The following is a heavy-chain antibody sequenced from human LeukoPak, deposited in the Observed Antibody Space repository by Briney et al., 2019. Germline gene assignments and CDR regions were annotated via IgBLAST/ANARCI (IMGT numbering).Heavy chain of an antibody. V-gene: IGHV3-49*04. CDR1: GFTFGDYA. CDR3: TRESRLYTVTTVFDY. CDR2: IRSKAYGGTT. J-gene: IGHJ4*02. Sequence: PGGSLRLSCTASGFTFGDYAMSWVRRAPGKGLEWVGFIRSKAYGGTTEYAASVKGRFTISRDDSKSIAYLQMNSLKTEDTAVYYCTRESRLYTVTTVFDYWGQGTLVTVSS. D-gene: IGHD4-17*01.